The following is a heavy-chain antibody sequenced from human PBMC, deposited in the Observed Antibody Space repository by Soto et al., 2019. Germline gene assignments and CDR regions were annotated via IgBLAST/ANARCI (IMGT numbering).Heavy chain of an antibody. V-gene: IGHV1-18*01. J-gene: IGHJ4*02. CDR1: GHTFTNYG. Sequence: ASVKVSCKTSGHTFTNYGISWVRQAPGQGLEWIGWISAYNGNINYVQKFQGRLTMTTDTSTNTAYMELSSLRSDDTAVYYCARDALSYSGGYNSVYWGQGTLVTVSS. D-gene: IGHD1-26*01. CDR3: ARDALSYSGGYNSVY. CDR2: ISAYNGNI.